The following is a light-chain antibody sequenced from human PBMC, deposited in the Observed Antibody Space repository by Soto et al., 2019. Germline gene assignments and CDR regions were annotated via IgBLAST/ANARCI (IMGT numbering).Light chain of an antibody. V-gene: IGKV4-1*01. CDR2: WAS. CDR1: QTILYSSNNKNF. J-gene: IGKJ3*01. CDR3: QQYDTTPFT. Sequence: DIVMTQSPDSLSVSLGERATINCKSSQTILYSSNNKNFLSWYQKKPGQPPKLLIYWASTRESGVPDRFSGSGSGTDFTLTISSLQAEDVAVYYCQQYDTTPFTFGPGTKVDI.